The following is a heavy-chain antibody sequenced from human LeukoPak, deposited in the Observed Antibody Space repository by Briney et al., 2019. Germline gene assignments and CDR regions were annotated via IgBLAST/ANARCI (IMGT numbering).Heavy chain of an antibody. CDR3: ASGFWSGYYTEYYFDY. V-gene: IGHV1-2*02. CDR1: GYTFAGYY. CDR2: INPNSGGT. J-gene: IGHJ4*02. Sequence: GASVKVSCKASGYTFAGYYMHWVRQAPGQGLEWMGWINPNSGGTNYAQKFQGRVTMTRDTSISTAYMELSRLRSDDTAVYYCASGFWSGYYTEYYFDYWGQGTLVTVSS. D-gene: IGHD3-3*01.